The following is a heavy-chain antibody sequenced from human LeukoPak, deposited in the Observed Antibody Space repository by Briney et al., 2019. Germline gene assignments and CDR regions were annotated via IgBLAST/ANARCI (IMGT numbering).Heavy chain of an antibody. J-gene: IGHJ4*02. CDR2: INPSGGST. D-gene: IGHD2-2*01. CDR1: GYTFTSYY. CDR3: AGGRCSSTSCYLLDY. Sequence: ASVKVSCKASGYTFTSYYMHWVRQAPGQGLEWMGIINPSGGSTSYAQKFQGRVTMTRDTSTSTVYMELSSLRSEDTAVYYCAGGRCSSTSCYLLDYWGQGTLVTVSS. V-gene: IGHV1-46*03.